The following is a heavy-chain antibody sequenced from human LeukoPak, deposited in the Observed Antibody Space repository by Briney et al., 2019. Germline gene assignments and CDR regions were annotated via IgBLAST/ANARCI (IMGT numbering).Heavy chain of an antibody. CDR1: GGSISSYY. Sequence: SETLSLTCTVSGGSISSYYWSWIRQPPGKGLEWIGYIYYSGSTNYNPSLKSRVTISVDTSKNQFSLKLSSVTAADMAVYYCARQGCGGDCYSRYYFDYWGQGTLVTVSS. CDR3: ARQGCGGDCYSRYYFDY. D-gene: IGHD2-21*02. J-gene: IGHJ4*02. V-gene: IGHV4-59*08. CDR2: IYYSGST.